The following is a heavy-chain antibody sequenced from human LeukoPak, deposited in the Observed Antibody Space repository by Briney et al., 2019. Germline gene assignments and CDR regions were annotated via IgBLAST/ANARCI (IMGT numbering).Heavy chain of an antibody. J-gene: IGHJ5*02. Sequence: SETLSLTCTISGGSISSYYWSWIRQPAGKGLEWIGRIYISETTNYNPSLKSRVTMSVDTSGDQFSLKLSSVTAADTAVYYCARGDGYYRFDPWGQGTLVTVSS. CDR3: ARGDGYYRFDP. CDR2: IYISETT. D-gene: IGHD5-24*01. V-gene: IGHV4-4*07. CDR1: GGSISSYY.